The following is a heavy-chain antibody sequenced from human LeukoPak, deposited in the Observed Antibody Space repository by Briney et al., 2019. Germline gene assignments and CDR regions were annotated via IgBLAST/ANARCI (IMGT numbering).Heavy chain of an antibody. Sequence: GGSLRLSCAASGFTFNIFGMHWVRRVPGNRLEWVAVLWADGNTAHYADSVKGRFTISRDSSENTLYLQMNSLRSEDTAVYYCVKESAADATFHFDYWGQGTLVTVSS. CDR2: LWADGNTA. D-gene: IGHD6-13*01. CDR1: GFTFNIFG. CDR3: VKESAADATFHFDY. J-gene: IGHJ4*02. V-gene: IGHV3-33*06.